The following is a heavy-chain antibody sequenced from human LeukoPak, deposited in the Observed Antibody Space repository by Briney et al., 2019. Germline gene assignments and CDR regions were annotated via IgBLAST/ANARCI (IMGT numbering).Heavy chain of an antibody. CDR3: ATDDYGPASY. CDR1: GFTFSSYW. V-gene: IGHV3-7*01. Sequence: GGSLRLSCAASGFTFSSYWMSWVRQAPGKGLEWVANIKQDGSAKYYVDSVKGRFTISRDNSKNSLYLQMNSLTAEDTAVYYCATDDYGPASYGGQGTLVTVSS. J-gene: IGHJ4*02. CDR2: IKQDGSAK. D-gene: IGHD4-17*01.